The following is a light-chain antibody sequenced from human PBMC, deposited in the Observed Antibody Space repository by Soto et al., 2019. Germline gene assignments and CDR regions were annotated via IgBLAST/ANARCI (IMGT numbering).Light chain of an antibody. CDR1: QDISNY. CDR3: QQSYSTPRIT. Sequence: DIQMTQSPSSLSASVGDRVTITCQASQDISNYLNWYQQKPGRAPKVLIFDASSLESGVPSRFSGSGSGTDFTLTISSLQPEDFATYYCQQSYSTPRITFGQGTRLEIK. CDR2: DAS. J-gene: IGKJ5*01. V-gene: IGKV1-39*01.